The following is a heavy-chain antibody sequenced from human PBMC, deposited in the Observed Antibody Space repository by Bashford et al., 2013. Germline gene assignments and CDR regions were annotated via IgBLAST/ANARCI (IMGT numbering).Heavy chain of an antibody. V-gene: IGHV3-15*01. Sequence: VRQAPGKGLEWVGRIKSKAAGATIDYAAPVKGRFTISRDDSEKTLSLQMNSLKTEDTAVYFCTRSRKNCGGNSCPFDYWGLGSLVTVSS. CDR3: TRSRKNCGGNSCPFDY. D-gene: IGHD4-23*01. CDR2: IKSKAAGATI. J-gene: IGHJ4*02.